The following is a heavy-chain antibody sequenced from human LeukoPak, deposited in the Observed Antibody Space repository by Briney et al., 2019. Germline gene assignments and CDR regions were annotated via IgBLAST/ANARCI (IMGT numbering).Heavy chain of an antibody. CDR2: IYYSGST. D-gene: IGHD2-2*01. J-gene: IGHJ4*02. V-gene: IGHV4-39*01. CDR1: GGSISSSSYY. Sequence: PSETLSLTCTVSGGSISSSSYYWGWIRQPPGKGLEWIGSIYYSGSTYYNPSLKSRVTISVDTSKNQFSLKLSSVTAADTAVYYCARQSTLSTSNFDYWGQGTLVTVSS. CDR3: ARQSTLSTSNFDY.